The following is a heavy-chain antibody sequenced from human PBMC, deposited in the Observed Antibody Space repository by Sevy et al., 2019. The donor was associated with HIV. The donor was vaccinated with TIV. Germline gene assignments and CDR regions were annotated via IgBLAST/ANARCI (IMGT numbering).Heavy chain of an antibody. J-gene: IGHJ4*02. CDR2: LFFGCGEI. CDR3: AREGCTKPHDY. Sequence: GGSLRLSCAASGFTFSKYSMSWVRQPPGKGLEWVSTLFFGCGEINYADSVKGRFTISRENCKSSVYLQMNNLRPGDTAVYYCAREGCTKPHDYWGQGTLVTVSS. V-gene: IGHV3-23*01. D-gene: IGHD2-8*01. CDR1: GFTFSKYS.